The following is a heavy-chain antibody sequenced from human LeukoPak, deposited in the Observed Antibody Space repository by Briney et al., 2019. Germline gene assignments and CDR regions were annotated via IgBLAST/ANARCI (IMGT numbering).Heavy chain of an antibody. J-gene: IGHJ4*02. CDR2: ISGSGGST. D-gene: IGHD4-17*01. Sequence: GGSLRLSCAASGFTFSSYGMSWVRQAPGKGLEWVSAISGSGGSTYYADSVKGRFTISRDNSKNTLYLQMNSLRAEDTAVYYCAKGYGYGDYPPLNYYFDYWGQGTLVTVSS. CDR3: AKGYGYGDYPPLNYYFDY. CDR1: GFTFSSYG. V-gene: IGHV3-23*01.